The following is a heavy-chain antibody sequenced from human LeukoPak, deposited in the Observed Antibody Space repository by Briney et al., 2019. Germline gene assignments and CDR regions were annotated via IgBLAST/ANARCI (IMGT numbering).Heavy chain of an antibody. Sequence: GGSLRLSCAASGFTFSSYAMHWVRQAPGKGLEWVAVISYDGSNKYYADSVKGRFTISRDDSKNTLSLQMNSLRVEDTAVYYCARDLAWGAFDYWGQGTLVTVSS. D-gene: IGHD7-27*01. CDR1: GFTFSSYA. J-gene: IGHJ4*02. V-gene: IGHV3-30*04. CDR2: ISYDGSNK. CDR3: ARDLAWGAFDY.